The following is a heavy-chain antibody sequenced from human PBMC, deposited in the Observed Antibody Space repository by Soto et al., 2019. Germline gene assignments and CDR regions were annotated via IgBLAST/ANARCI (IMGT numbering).Heavy chain of an antibody. CDR1: GFTFSSYA. V-gene: IGHV3-30-3*01. CDR3: ARDIVVVVAATHNWFDP. J-gene: IGHJ5*02. D-gene: IGHD2-15*01. CDR2: ISYDGSNK. Sequence: GGSLRLSCAASGFTFSSYAMHWVRQAPGKGLERVAVISYDGSNKYYADSVKGRFTISRDNSKNTLYLQMNSLRAEDTAVYYCARDIVVVVAATHNWFDPWGQGTLVTVSS.